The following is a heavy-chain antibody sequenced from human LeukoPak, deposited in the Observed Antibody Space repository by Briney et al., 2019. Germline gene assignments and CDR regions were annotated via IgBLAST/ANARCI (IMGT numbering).Heavy chain of an antibody. Sequence: SETLSLTCTVSGGSISSYYWSWIRQPPGMGLEWIGYIYYSGSTNYNPSLKSRVTISVDTSKNQFSLKLSSVTAADTAVYYCASLGYCSSTSCYGIFDYWGQGTLVTVSS. V-gene: IGHV4-59*01. J-gene: IGHJ4*02. CDR2: IYYSGST. CDR3: ASLGYCSSTSCYGIFDY. D-gene: IGHD2-2*01. CDR1: GGSISSYY.